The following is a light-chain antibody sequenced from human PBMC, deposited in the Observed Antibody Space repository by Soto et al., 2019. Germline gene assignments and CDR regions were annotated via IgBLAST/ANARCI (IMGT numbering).Light chain of an antibody. Sequence: EIVLTHSQATRSLSPGEKPTLASRAVQSVTSYLPCYQQKPGQPPRLLIYDASNRATVIPARFSGSGSGTDFPLTISSLEPEDSALYDCHQYNNWPWTFGQGTKVEIK. J-gene: IGKJ1*01. V-gene: IGKV3-11*01. CDR3: HQYNNWPWT. CDR1: QSVTSY. CDR2: DAS.